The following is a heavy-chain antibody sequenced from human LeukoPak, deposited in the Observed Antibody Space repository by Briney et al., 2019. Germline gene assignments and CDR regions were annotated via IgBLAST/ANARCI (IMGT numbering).Heavy chain of an antibody. CDR2: ISSSSSYI. D-gene: IGHD6-19*01. CDR1: GFTFSSYS. CDR3: ARDRRIAVAGRTFDY. J-gene: IGHJ4*02. V-gene: IGHV3-21*01. Sequence: GGSLRLSCAASGFTFSSYSMNWVRQAPGKGLEWVSSISSSSSYIYYADSVKGRFTISRDNAKNSLYLQMNSLRAEDTAVYYCARDRRIAVAGRTFDYWGQGTLVIVSS.